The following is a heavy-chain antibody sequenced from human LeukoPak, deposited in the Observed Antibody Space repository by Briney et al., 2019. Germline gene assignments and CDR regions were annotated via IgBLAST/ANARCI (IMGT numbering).Heavy chain of an antibody. CDR1: GFTFNSYA. Sequence: QPGGSLRLSCAASGFTFNSYAMHWVRQAPGKGLEWVAVISSDGSNNYYADSVKGRFTISRDNSKNTLYLQMNSLRAEDTAVYYCAKDRGENWGSIGYWGQGTLVTVSS. V-gene: IGHV3-30-3*01. D-gene: IGHD7-27*01. CDR2: ISSDGSNN. CDR3: AKDRGENWGSIGY. J-gene: IGHJ4*02.